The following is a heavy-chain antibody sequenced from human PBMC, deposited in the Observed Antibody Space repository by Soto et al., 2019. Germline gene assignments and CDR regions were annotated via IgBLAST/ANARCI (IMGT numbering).Heavy chain of an antibody. V-gene: IGHV3-64*01. D-gene: IGHD6-6*01. CDR1: GFTISGYA. J-gene: IGHJ6*03. CDR2: ISSNGVGT. Sequence: GGSLRLSCAASGFTISGYAMDWVRKAPGKGLEYVSGISSNGVGTYYANSVQGRFTISRDNSKNTVYLQMGSLRPEDMAVYYCARRARPDFYYMDVWGKGTTVTVSS. CDR3: ARRARPDFYYMDV.